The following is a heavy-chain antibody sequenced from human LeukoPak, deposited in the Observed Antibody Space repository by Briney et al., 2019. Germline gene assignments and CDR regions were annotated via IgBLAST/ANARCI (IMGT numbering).Heavy chain of an antibody. CDR2: ISYDGSNK. CDR1: GFTFSSYG. CDR3: AKESAAAEKLHLDY. J-gene: IGHJ4*02. Sequence: AGGSLRLSCAASGFTFSSYGMHWVRQAPGKGLEWVAVISYDGSNKYYADSVKGRFTISRVNSKNTLYLQMNSLRAEDTAVYYCAKESAAAEKLHLDYWGQGTLVTVSS. D-gene: IGHD6-13*01. V-gene: IGHV3-30*18.